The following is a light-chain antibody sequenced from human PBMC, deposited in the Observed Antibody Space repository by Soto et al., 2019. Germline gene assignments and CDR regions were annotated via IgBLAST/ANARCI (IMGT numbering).Light chain of an antibody. CDR3: QQYTNWPGT. Sequence: EIVMTQSPATLSVSPGERDTLSCRASQSVSSNLAWYQQRPGLAPRLLIYAASTRATGIPARFSGSESGTEFTLTISSLQSEDFAVYYCQQYTNWPGTFGQGTKV. CDR2: AAS. J-gene: IGKJ1*01. CDR1: QSVSSN. V-gene: IGKV3-15*01.